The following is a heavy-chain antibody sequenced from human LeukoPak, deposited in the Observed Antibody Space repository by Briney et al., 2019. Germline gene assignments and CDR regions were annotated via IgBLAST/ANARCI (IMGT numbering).Heavy chain of an antibody. V-gene: IGHV4-39*01. D-gene: IGHD3-3*01. Sequence: PSETLSLTCTVSGGSTGSSNYYWGWIRQPPGKGLEWIGGIHYSGNTYYNPSLKSRVTISVDTSKNQFFLKLSSVTAADTAVYYCARLGAGPTYYDFWSGYSSFYFDYWGQGTLVTVSS. CDR3: ARLGAGPTYYDFWSGYSSFYFDY. J-gene: IGHJ4*02. CDR2: IHYSGNT. CDR1: GGSTGSSNYY.